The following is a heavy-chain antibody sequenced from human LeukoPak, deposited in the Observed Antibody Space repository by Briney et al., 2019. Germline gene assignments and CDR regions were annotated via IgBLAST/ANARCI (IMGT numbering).Heavy chain of an antibody. Sequence: SETLSLTCTVSGGSISSYYWSWIRQPPGKGLEWLGYIYYSGSTNYNPSLKSRVTISVDTSKNQFSLKLSSVTAADTAVYYCARRADSSSSNSYYYYYYMDVWGKGTTVTVSS. CDR1: GGSISSYY. J-gene: IGHJ6*03. CDR2: IYYSGST. D-gene: IGHD6-6*01. V-gene: IGHV4-59*08. CDR3: ARRADSSSSNSYYYYYYMDV.